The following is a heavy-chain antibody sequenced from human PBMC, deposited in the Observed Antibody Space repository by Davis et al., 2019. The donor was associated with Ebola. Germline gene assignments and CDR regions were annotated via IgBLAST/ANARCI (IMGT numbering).Heavy chain of an antibody. V-gene: IGHV1-8*01. D-gene: IGHD5-18*01. Sequence: AASVKVSCKASGSTFTSYDMNWVRQAPGQGLEWMGWMNPNSGNTGYAQKFQGRVTMTRNTSITTAYMELSSLRSDDSAVYYCARGTRDTALWGQGTLVTVSS. CDR3: ARGTRDTAL. CDR1: GSTFTSYD. J-gene: IGHJ4*02. CDR2: MNPNSGNT.